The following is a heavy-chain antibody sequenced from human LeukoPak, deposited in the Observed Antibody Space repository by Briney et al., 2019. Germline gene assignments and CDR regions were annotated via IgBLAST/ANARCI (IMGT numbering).Heavy chain of an antibody. J-gene: IGHJ4*02. V-gene: IGHV4-31*03. CDR1: GGSISSGGYY. Sequence: SETLSLTCTVSGGSISSGGYYWSWIRQHPGKGLEWLGYIYYSGSTYYNPSLKSRVTISVDTSKNQFSLKLSSVTAADTAVYYCARGYYDSSGYKTNDYWGQGTLVTVSS. CDR3: ARGYYDSSGYKTNDY. CDR2: IYYSGST. D-gene: IGHD3-22*01.